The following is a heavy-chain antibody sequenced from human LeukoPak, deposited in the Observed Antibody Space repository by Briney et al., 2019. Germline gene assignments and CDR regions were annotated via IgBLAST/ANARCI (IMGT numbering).Heavy chain of an antibody. CDR1: GFTFSSYG. D-gene: IGHD6-13*01. V-gene: IGHV3-33*06. CDR2: IWYDGSNK. Sequence: GGSLRLSCAASGFTFSSYGMHWVRQAPGKGMEWVAVIWYDGSNKYYADSVKGRFTISRDNSKNTLYLQMNSLRAEDTAVYYCAKDLGSGYSSSGYFDYWGQGTLVTVSS. CDR3: AKDLGSGYSSSGYFDY. J-gene: IGHJ4*02.